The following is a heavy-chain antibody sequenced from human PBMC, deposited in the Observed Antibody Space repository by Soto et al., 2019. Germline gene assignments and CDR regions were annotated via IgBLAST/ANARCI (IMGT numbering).Heavy chain of an antibody. D-gene: IGHD1-26*01. Sequence: QLQLQESGSGLVKPSQTLSLTCAVSGGSISSGGYSWSWLRQPPGKGLEWIGYIFHSGSTYYNPSLKSRVTISVDGSNNHFSLELSSVTAAYTAVYYCATEGGSGSPDCYFNVWGRGTLVTVSS. V-gene: IGHV4-30-2*01. CDR3: ATEGGSGSPDCYFNV. CDR1: GGSISSGGYS. CDR2: IFHSGST. J-gene: IGHJ2*01.